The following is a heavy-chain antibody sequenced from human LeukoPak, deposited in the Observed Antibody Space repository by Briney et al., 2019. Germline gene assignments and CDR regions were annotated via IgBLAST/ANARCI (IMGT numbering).Heavy chain of an antibody. J-gene: IGHJ4*02. Sequence: PSETLSLTCTVSGGSISSYDWSWIRQPAGKGLEWIGRIYTSGSTNYNPSLKSRVTMSVDTSKNQFSLKLSSVTAADTAVYYCASTAYYDFWSGYPISFDYWGQGTLVTVSS. D-gene: IGHD3-3*01. CDR3: ASTAYYDFWSGYPISFDY. V-gene: IGHV4-4*07. CDR2: IYTSGST. CDR1: GGSISSYD.